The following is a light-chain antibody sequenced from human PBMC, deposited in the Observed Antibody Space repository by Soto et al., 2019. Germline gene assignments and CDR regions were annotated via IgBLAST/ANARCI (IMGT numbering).Light chain of an antibody. Sequence: DIQMTQSPSTLSASVGDRVTITCRASQSIDTWLAWHQQKPGQVPKLLISKASSLESGVPSRFSGSGSGTEFTLTISSLQPDDSATYYCQQYNSYRALGQGTKVEI. CDR2: KAS. CDR1: QSIDTW. V-gene: IGKV1-5*03. CDR3: QQYNSYRA. J-gene: IGKJ1*01.